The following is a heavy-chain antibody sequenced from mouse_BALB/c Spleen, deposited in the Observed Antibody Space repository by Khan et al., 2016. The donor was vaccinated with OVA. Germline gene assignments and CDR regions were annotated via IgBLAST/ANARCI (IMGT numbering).Heavy chain of an antibody. CDR3: TRRGTARASLWFAY. V-gene: IGHV1S81*02. CDR2: INPSNGGT. J-gene: IGHJ3*01. Sequence: QVQLQQSGAELVKPGASVKLSCKASGYTFTSYFMYWVKQRPGQGLEWIGEINPSNGGTNFNEKFKSKATLTVDTSSSTAYMQLSSLTSEDSAVYDGTRRGTARASLWFAYWGQGTLVTVSA. D-gene: IGHD3-2*01. CDR1: GYTFTSYF.